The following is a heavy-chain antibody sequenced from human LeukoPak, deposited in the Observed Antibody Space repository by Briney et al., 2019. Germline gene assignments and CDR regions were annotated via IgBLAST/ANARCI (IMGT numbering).Heavy chain of an antibody. CDR2: IIPIFGTA. Sequence: GASVKVSCKASGGTFSSYAISWVRQAPGQGLEWMGGIIPIFGTANYAQKFQGRVTITTDESTSTAYMELRSLRSDDTAVYYCARLSSSYAFDIWGQGTMVTVSS. CDR1: GGTFSSYA. V-gene: IGHV1-69*05. J-gene: IGHJ3*02. CDR3: ARLSSSYAFDI. D-gene: IGHD6-6*01.